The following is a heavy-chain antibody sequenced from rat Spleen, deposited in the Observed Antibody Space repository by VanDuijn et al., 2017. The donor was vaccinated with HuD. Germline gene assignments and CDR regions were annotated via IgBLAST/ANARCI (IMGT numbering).Heavy chain of an antibody. J-gene: IGHJ4*01. CDR2: IWSGGST. CDR3: ARDGYGYNYGVMDA. V-gene: IGHV2-15*01. D-gene: IGHD1-9*01. Sequence: QVQLKESGPGLVQPSQTLSLTCTVSGFSLTSYGVSWVRQPPGKGLEWIGAIWSGGSTDYNSALKSRLSISRDTSKSQVLLKMNSLQTEDTATDYCARDGYGYNYGVMDAWGQGASVTVSS. CDR1: GFSLTSYG.